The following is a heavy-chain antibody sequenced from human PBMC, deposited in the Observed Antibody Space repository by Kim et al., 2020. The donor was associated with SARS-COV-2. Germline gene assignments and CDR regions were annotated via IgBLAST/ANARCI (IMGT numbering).Heavy chain of an antibody. V-gene: IGHV1-69*01. Sequence: NYAQKFQGRVTITADESTSTAYMELSSLRSEDTAVYYCARGFSTLNWFDPWGQGTLVTSPQ. J-gene: IGHJ5*02. CDR3: ARGFSTLNWFDP.